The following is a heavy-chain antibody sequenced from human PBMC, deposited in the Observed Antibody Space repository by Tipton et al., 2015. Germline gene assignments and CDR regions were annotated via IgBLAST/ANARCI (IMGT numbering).Heavy chain of an antibody. Sequence: SLRLSCTPSGFTFITYAMHWVRQAPGKGLEWVATIKPDGTEKYYVDSVKGRFTISRDNAKNSLYLQMNSLRAEDTAVYYCARGYRMDVWGQGTTVTVSS. CDR3: ARGYRMDV. CDR2: IKPDGTEK. J-gene: IGHJ6*01. V-gene: IGHV3-7*01. CDR1: GFTFITYA.